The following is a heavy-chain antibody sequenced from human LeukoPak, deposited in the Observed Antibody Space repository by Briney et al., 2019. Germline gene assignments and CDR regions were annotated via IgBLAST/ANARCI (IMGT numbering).Heavy chain of an antibody. CDR3: ARDGRDMIRGFTPFDY. D-gene: IGHD3-10*01. CDR1: GFRFSGFT. J-gene: IGHJ4*02. CDR2: ISYDGTNI. V-gene: IGHV3-30-3*01. Sequence: GKSLRLSCVVSGFRFSGFTMHWVRRAPGKGLEWVAVISYDGTNIYYADSVKGRFTVSRDNSKNTMFLQMDSLRVEDTAVYYCARDGRDMIRGFTPFDYWGQGTLVTVSS.